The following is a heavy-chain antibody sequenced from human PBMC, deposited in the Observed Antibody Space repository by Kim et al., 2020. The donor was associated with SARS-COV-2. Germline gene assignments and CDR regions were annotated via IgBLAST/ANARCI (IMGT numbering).Heavy chain of an antibody. CDR3: AGDGGGYGAGRTGYFDY. J-gene: IGHJ4*03. Sequence: SVKVSCKISRDTFSKYAISWVRQAPGQGLEWMGGIVPVFGTSNYAQKFQGRVTITADVSAYTIYMDLSSLRSEDTAIFYCAGDGGGYGAGRTGYFDYWG. CDR2: IVPVFGTS. V-gene: IGHV1-69*13. CDR1: RDTFSKYA. D-gene: IGHD3-10*01.